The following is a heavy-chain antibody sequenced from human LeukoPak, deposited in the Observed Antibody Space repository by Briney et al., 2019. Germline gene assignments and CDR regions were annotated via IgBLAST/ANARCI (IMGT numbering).Heavy chain of an antibody. Sequence: SETLSLTCAVYGGCFSGYYWSWLRQPPGKGLEWIGEINHSGSTNYNPSLKSRVTISVDTSKNQFSLKLSSVTAADTAVYYCARNGAYSGSHLRPLTYWGQGTLVTVSS. CDR3: ARNGAYSGSHLRPLTY. CDR2: INHSGST. J-gene: IGHJ4*02. V-gene: IGHV4-34*01. CDR1: GGCFSGYY. D-gene: IGHD1-26*01.